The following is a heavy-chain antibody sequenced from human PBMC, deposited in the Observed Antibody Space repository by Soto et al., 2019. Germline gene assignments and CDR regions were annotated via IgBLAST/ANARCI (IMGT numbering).Heavy chain of an antibody. CDR3: ARGRERNYYASGSYYSNPNYYYYYGMDV. CDR1: GGSFSGYY. CDR2: INHSGST. J-gene: IGHJ6*02. Sequence: SETLSLTCAVYGGSFSGYYWSWIRQPPGKGLEWIGEINHSGSTNYNPSLKSRVTISVDTSKNQFSLKLSSVTAADTAVYYCARGRERNYYASGSYYSNPNYYYYYGMDVWGQGTTVTVSS. V-gene: IGHV4-34*01. D-gene: IGHD3-10*01.